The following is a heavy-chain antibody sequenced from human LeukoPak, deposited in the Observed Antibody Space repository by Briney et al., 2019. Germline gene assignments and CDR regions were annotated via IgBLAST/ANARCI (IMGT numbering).Heavy chain of an antibody. CDR3: ARAISYYDSSGYYVYYFDS. J-gene: IGHJ4*02. CDR2: MNPNSANT. CDR1: GYTFTSSD. Sequence: GASVKVSCKASGYTFTSSDINWVRQATGQGLEWMGWMNPNSANTGYAQKVQGRVTITRDTSITTAYMVLSSLRSEDTAVYYCARAISYYDSSGYYVYYFDSWGQGTLVTVSS. V-gene: IGHV1-8*01. D-gene: IGHD3-22*01.